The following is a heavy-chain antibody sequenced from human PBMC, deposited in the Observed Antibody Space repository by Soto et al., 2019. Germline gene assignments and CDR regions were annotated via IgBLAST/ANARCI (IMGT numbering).Heavy chain of an antibody. CDR1: SGSISSSNW. J-gene: IGHJ3*02. CDR2: IYHSGST. CDR3: AGDAGFEPHDSFDI. D-gene: IGHD3-16*01. Sequence: QVQLQESGPGLVKPSGTLSLTCAVSSGSISSSNWWSWVRQPPGKGLEWIGEIYHSGSTNYNPSLNSRVDISVDKSKNQFSLKLSSVADADTAVACCAGDAGFEPHDSFDIWGQGTMVTVCS. V-gene: IGHV4-4*01.